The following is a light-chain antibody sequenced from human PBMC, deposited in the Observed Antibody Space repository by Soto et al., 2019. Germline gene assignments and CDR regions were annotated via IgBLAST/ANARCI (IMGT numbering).Light chain of an antibody. J-gene: IGKJ1*01. CDR3: QQYNDSFPT. Sequence: DIQMTQSPSTLSASVGDRVTISCRASQNINTWLAWYKQQPGKAPQLLIYKASSLESGVPSRFSGSGSGTDFTLTISSLRPDDFVTLYCQQYNDSFPTFGQGTKVEIK. CDR2: KAS. CDR1: QNINTW. V-gene: IGKV1-5*03.